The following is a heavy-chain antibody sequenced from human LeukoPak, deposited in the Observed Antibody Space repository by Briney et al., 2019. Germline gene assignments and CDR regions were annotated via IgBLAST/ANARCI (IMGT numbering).Heavy chain of an antibody. Sequence: GGSLRLSCAASGFTFSSYAMHWVRQAPGKGLEWVAVISYDGSNKYYADSVKGRFTISRDNSKNTLYLQMNSLRAEDTAVYYCARNWGGYEPRLYYYGMDVWGQGTTDTVSS. V-gene: IGHV3-30-3*01. CDR3: ARNWGGYEPRLYYYGMDV. CDR1: GFTFSSYA. CDR2: ISYDGSNK. D-gene: IGHD3-3*01. J-gene: IGHJ6*02.